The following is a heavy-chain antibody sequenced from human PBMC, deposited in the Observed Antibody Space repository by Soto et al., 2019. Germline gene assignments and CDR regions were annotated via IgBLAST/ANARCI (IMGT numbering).Heavy chain of an antibody. Sequence: QVQLQESGPGLVKPSETLSLTCTVSGGSISSYYWSWIRQPPGKGLEWIGYIYYSGSTNYNPSLKSRVTISVDTSNNQFSLKLSSVSAAETAVYYCARVWVGAFDIWGQGTMVTVSS. CDR1: GGSISSYY. CDR3: ARVWVGAFDI. V-gene: IGHV4-59*01. J-gene: IGHJ3*02. CDR2: IYYSGST. D-gene: IGHD1-26*01.